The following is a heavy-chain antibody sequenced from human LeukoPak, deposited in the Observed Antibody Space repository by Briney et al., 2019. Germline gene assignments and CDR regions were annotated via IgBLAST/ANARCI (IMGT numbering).Heavy chain of an antibody. V-gene: IGHV6-1*01. CDR1: GDSVSANNAA. CDR2: TYYRSKWYN. J-gene: IGHJ5*01. CDR3: ARSGFIFDF. Sequence: SQTLSLTCAIFGDSVSANNAAWNWTEQSPSRAFEWLGRTYYRSKWYNDSAVSVKGRVSIYPDTSKNQFSLHLDSVTPEDTAVYYCARSGFIFDFWGQGTLVTVSS. D-gene: IGHD3-10*01.